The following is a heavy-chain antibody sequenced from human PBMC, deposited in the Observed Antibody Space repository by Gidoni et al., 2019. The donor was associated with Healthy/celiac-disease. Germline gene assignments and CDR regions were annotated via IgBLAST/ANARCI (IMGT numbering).Heavy chain of an antibody. V-gene: IGHV1-69*06. D-gene: IGHD2-21*02. CDR2: IIPIFGTA. CDR3: ASLHCGGDCRKEN. Sequence: HVQLVQSGAEVKKPGSSVTVSCKASGATFRSYAISWVRQAPGQGLEWMGGIIPIFGTANYAQKFQGRVTITADKSTSTAYMELSSLRSEDTAVYYCASLHCGGDCRKENWGQGTLVTVSS. CDR1: GATFRSYA. J-gene: IGHJ4*02.